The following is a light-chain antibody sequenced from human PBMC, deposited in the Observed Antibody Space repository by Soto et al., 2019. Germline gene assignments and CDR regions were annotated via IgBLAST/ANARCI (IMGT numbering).Light chain of an antibody. CDR3: QQLNSYPYT. V-gene: IGKV1-9*01. CDR2: AAS. J-gene: IGKJ2*01. Sequence: DFQLTQSPSFLSASVGDRVTITCRASQGISSYLAWYQQKPGRAPKLLIYAASTLQSGVPSRFSGSGSGKEFKLTVSSLQPEDFATYYCQQLNSYPYTFGQGTKLEIK. CDR1: QGISSY.